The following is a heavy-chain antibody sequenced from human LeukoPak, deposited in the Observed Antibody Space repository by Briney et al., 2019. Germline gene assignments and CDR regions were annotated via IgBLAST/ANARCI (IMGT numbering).Heavy chain of an antibody. V-gene: IGHV1-18*01. Sequence: EASVKVSCKASGYTFTSYDISWVRQAPGQGLEWMGWISGYTGNTNYPQKLQGRVTMTTDTSTSTAYMELRSLRSDDTAVYYCARGESMTGDVWGQGTPVTVSS. D-gene: IGHD2-21*01. CDR3: ARGESMTGDV. CDR2: ISGYTGNT. CDR1: GYTFTSYD. J-gene: IGHJ6*02.